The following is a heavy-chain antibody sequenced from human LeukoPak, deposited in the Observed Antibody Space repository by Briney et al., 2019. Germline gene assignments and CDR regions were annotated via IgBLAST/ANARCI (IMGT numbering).Heavy chain of an antibody. CDR2: ISSSSSYI. CDR3: ARDRRELLYYFDY. D-gene: IGHD1-26*01. Sequence: GGSLRLSCAASGFTFNSYSMNWVRQAPGKGLEWVSSISSSSSYIYYADSVKGRFTISRDNAKNSLYLQMNSLRAEDTAVYYCARDRRELLYYFDYWGQGTLVTVSS. J-gene: IGHJ4*02. V-gene: IGHV3-21*01. CDR1: GFTFNSYS.